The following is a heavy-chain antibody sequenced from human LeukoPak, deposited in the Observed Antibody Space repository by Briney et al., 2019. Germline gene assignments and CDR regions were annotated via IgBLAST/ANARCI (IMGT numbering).Heavy chain of an antibody. CDR1: GGSISSSNW. CDR3: ARLPGYSSGWYSHGMDV. D-gene: IGHD6-19*01. V-gene: IGHV4-4*02. Sequence: SETLSLTCVVSGGSISSSNWWNWVRQSPGKGLEWIGKIYYTGNSDYNPSLKSRVTISVDIFKNQFSLNPTSVTAADTAVYYCARLPGYSSGWYSHGMDVWGQGTTVTVSS. CDR2: IYYTGNS. J-gene: IGHJ6*02.